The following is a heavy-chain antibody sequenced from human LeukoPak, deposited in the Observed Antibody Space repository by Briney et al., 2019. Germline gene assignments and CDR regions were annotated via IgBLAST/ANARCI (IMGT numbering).Heavy chain of an antibody. CDR1: GYTFITSD. CDR2: INPNSGTT. J-gene: IGHJ4*02. CDR3: ARNRDGKWDHFDY. V-gene: IGHV1-8*01. D-gene: IGHD5-24*01. Sequence: ASVKVSCKASGYTFITSDINWVRQATGQGLEWMGWINPNSGTTGYAQKFQGRVTMTGDESTSTAYMELSSLRSEDTAVYYCARNRDGKWDHFDYWGQGTLVTVSS.